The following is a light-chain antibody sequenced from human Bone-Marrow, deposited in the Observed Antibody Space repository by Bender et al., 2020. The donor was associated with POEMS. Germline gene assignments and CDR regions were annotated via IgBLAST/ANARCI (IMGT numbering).Light chain of an antibody. J-gene: IGLJ2*01. V-gene: IGLV2-23*01. CDR3: QSYAGNTTVI. Sequence: QSALTQPASVSGSPGQSITISCTGTSSDVGTYNFVSWYQQHPGKAPKLIIYGATKRPSGISYRFSGSKSGNTASLTISGLQTDDEADYFCQSYAGNTTVIFGGGTKLTVL. CDR1: SSDVGTYNF. CDR2: GAT.